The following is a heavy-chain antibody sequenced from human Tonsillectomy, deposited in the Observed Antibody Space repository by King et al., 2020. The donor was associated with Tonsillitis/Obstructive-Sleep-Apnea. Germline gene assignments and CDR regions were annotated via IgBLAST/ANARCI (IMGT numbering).Heavy chain of an antibody. Sequence: QLQESGPGLVKPSETLSLTCTVSGGSISSSSYYWGWIRQPPGKGLEWIGSIYYSGSTYYNPTLKSPFTISVDKSKNPFSLKLGAVTAADTAVYYCATGAYSSCVDAFDIWGQGTMVTVSS. D-gene: IGHD6-19*01. J-gene: IGHJ3*02. CDR3: ATGAYSSCVDAFDI. V-gene: IGHV4-39*01. CDR2: IYYSGST. CDR1: GGSISSSSYY.